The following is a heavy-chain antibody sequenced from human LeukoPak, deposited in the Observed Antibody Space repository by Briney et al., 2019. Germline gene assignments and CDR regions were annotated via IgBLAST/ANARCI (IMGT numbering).Heavy chain of an antibody. D-gene: IGHD2-2*01. CDR1: GYSISSGYY. Sequence: KASETLSLTCAVSGYSISSGYYWGWIRQPPGKGLERIGNIYHSGSTFYNPSLNSRVTISVGTSKNHFSLKLTSVTAADTAVYYCARLAGGYCSSTSCHDFDYWGQGTLVTVSS. CDR2: IYHSGST. J-gene: IGHJ4*02. V-gene: IGHV4-38-2*01. CDR3: ARLAGGYCSSTSCHDFDY.